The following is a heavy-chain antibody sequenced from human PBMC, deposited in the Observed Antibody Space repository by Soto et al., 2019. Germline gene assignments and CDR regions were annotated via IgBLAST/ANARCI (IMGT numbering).Heavy chain of an antibody. CDR3: ASRTSGYYNHDAFDI. D-gene: IGHD3-3*01. V-gene: IGHV4-4*07. Sequence: QVQLQESGPGLVKPSETLSLTCTVSGGSISSYYWSWIRQPAGKGLEWIGRIYTSGSTNYNPSLKSGVTMSVDTSKNQFSLKLSSVTAADTAVYYCASRTSGYYNHDAFDIWRQGTMVTVSS. CDR1: GGSISSYY. CDR2: IYTSGST. J-gene: IGHJ3*02.